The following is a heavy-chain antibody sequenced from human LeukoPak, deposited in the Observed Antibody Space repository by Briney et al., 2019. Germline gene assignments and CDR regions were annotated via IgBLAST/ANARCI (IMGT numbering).Heavy chain of an antibody. Sequence: GASVKVSCKASGGTFSNYAISWVRQAPGQGLEWMGGIIPIFGTANYAQKFQGRVTITADESTSTAYMVLSSLRSEDTAVYYCARGWLAETMVVTPYNYWGQGTLVTVSS. D-gene: IGHD4-23*01. J-gene: IGHJ4*02. CDR1: GGTFSNYA. CDR3: ARGWLAETMVVTPYNY. V-gene: IGHV1-69*13. CDR2: IIPIFGTA.